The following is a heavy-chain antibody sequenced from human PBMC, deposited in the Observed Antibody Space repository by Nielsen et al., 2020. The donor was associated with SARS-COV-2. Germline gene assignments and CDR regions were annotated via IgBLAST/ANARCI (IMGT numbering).Heavy chain of an antibody. V-gene: IGHV1-2*06. Sequence: ASVKVSCKASGYTFTGYYMHWVRQAPGQGLGWMGRINPNSGGTNYAQKFQGRVTMTRDTSISTAYMELSRLRSDDTAVYYCARRVGRVGAFDYWGQGTLVTVSS. CDR2: INPNSGGT. J-gene: IGHJ4*02. D-gene: IGHD1-26*01. CDR1: GYTFTGYY. CDR3: ARRVGRVGAFDY.